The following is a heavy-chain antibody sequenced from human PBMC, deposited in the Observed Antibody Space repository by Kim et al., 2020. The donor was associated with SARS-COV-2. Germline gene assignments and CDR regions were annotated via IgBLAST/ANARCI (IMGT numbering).Heavy chain of an antibody. CDR3: ARLRRYSYGYADY. V-gene: IGHV3-48*02. CDR2: ISSSGSTI. J-gene: IGHJ4*02. D-gene: IGHD5-18*01. CDR1: GFSFSSYS. Sequence: GGSLRLSCAASGFSFSSYSMNWVRQAPGKGLEWVSYISSSGSTIDYADSVKGRFTISRDNAKNSLLLQMNSLRDEDTAVYYCARLRRYSYGYADYWGQGTLVSVSS.